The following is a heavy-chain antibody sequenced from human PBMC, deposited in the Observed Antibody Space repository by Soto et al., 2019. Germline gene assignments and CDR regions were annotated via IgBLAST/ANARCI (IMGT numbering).Heavy chain of an antibody. D-gene: IGHD3-22*01. J-gene: IGHJ3*02. Sequence: SETLSLTCAVSDYSINSGYYWGWIRQPPGKGLEWIGSIYHSGRTYYNPSLKSRVTISVDTSRNQFSLKLSSVTAADTAVYYCARESKYYYDSSGYSHAFDIWGQGTMVTVSS. CDR2: IYHSGRT. CDR1: DYSINSGYY. CDR3: ARESKYYYDSSGYSHAFDI. V-gene: IGHV4-38-2*02.